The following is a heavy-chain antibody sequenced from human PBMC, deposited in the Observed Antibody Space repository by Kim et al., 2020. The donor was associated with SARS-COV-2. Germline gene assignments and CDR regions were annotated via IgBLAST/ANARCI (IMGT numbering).Heavy chain of an antibody. J-gene: IGHJ4*02. CDR1: GFALTTYA. CDR3: TRDDHGTLDY. V-gene: IGHV3-30*04. Sequence: GGSLRLSCAASGFALTTYALHWVRQAPGKGLEWVAVLSHDGTFKYYVDSVKGRFIISRDTSQNTLYLQMNGLRPEDTAVYYCTRDDHGTLDYWGQGTLVTVSS. CDR2: LSHDGTFK. D-gene: IGHD1-7*01.